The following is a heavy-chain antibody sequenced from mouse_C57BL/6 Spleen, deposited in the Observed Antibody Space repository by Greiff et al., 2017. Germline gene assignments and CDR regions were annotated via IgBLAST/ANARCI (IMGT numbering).Heavy chain of an antibody. Sequence: QVQLKQPGAELVRPGTSVKLSCKASGYTFTSYWMHWVKQRPGQGLEWIGVIDPSDSYTNYNQKFKGKATLTVDTSSSTAYMQLSSLTSEDSAVYYCARSDGNYPDYWGQGTTLTVSS. CDR2: IDPSDSYT. V-gene: IGHV1-59*01. CDR3: ARSDGNYPDY. CDR1: GYTFTSYW. J-gene: IGHJ2*01. D-gene: IGHD1-1*01.